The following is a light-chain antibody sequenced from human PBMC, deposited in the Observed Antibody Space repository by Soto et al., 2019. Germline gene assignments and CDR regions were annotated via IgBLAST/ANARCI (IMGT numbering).Light chain of an antibody. CDR1: SGHSTYI. J-gene: IGLJ3*02. CDR2: LEGSGGY. V-gene: IGLV4-60*03. Sequence: QPVLTQSSSASASLGSSVKLTCTLSSGHSTYIIAWHQQQPGEASRYLMDLEGSGGYNKGSGVPDRFSGSSSGADRYLTISNLQSEDEADYYCETWDTNTRVFGGGTKLTVL. CDR3: ETWDTNTRV.